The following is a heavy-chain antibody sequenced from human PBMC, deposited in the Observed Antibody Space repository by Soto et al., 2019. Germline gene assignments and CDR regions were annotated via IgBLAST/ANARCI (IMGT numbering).Heavy chain of an antibody. CDR3: ARMNQLAPKRNAFDI. V-gene: IGHV4-59*01. CDR2: VHYSGNT. J-gene: IGHJ3*02. D-gene: IGHD1-1*01. Sequence: PSETLSLTCTVSDGSISSFFWTWIRQSPGKGLQWLGYVHYSGNTNYNPSLKSRVTMSVDTSKNQFSLRLTSVTAADTAVYYCARMNQLAPKRNAFDIWGQGTTVTVS. CDR1: DGSISSFF.